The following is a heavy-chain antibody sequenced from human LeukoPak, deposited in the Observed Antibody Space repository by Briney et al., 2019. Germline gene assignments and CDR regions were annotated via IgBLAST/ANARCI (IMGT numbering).Heavy chain of an antibody. D-gene: IGHD4-17*01. V-gene: IGHV5-51*01. CDR1: GYRFTNYW. J-gene: IGHJ4*02. CDR3: ARHRLLTTALDY. Sequence: AGESLQISCKGSGYRFTNYWISWVRQLPGKGLEWMGLIWPSDSDTRYSPSFQGQVTISADKSINTAYLQWGSLEASDTAMYYCARHRLLTTALDYWGQGTLVTVSS. CDR2: IWPSDSDT.